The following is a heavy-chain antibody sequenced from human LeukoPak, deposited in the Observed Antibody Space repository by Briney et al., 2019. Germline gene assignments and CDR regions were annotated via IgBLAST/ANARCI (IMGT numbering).Heavy chain of an antibody. J-gene: IGHJ4*02. CDR2: INQNGSER. CDR3: ATHDFLTGYPYFDF. CDR1: GFSFSSFA. Sequence: PGGSLRLSCAASGFSFSSFAMTWVRQAPGKGLEWVANINQNGSERYYVNSVKGRFTISRDNAKNSLFLQMGSLGAEDTGMYFCATHDFLTGYPYFDFWGQGSLVTVSS. V-gene: IGHV3-7*01. D-gene: IGHD3-9*01.